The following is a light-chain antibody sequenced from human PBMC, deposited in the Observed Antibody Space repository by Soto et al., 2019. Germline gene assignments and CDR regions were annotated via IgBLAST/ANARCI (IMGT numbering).Light chain of an antibody. CDR1: SSDVGSYNV. CDR2: EAS. J-gene: IGLJ1*01. CDR3: CSYAGSSTYV. Sequence: QAVVTQPASVSGSPGQAITISCTGTSSDVGSYNVVSWYQQHPGKAPKLIIYEASKRPSGVSNRFSGSKSGSTASLTISGLQAEDEADYYCCSYAGSSTYVFGTGTKLTVL. V-gene: IGLV2-23*01.